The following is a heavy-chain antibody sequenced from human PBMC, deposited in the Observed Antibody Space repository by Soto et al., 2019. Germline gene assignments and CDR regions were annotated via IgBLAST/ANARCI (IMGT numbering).Heavy chain of an antibody. CDR3: ARDQYSSSWPDAFDI. CDR1: GFTFSSYS. J-gene: IGHJ3*02. V-gene: IGHV3-21*01. Sequence: EVQLVESGGGLVKPGGSLRLSCAASGFTFSSYSMNWVRQAPGKGLEWVSSIRSSSSYIYYADSVKGRFTISRDNAKNSLYLQMNSLRAEDTAVYYCARDQYSSSWPDAFDIWCQGTMVTVSS. D-gene: IGHD6-13*01. CDR2: IRSSSSYI.